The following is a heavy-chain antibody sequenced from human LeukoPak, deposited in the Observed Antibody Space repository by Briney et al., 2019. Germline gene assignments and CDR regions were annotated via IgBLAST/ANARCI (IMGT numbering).Heavy chain of an antibody. D-gene: IGHD3-10*01. Sequence: GSLRLSCAASGFTLTYYGMHWVRQAPGKGLEWVAVISYDGSNKYYVSSVQGRFTISRDNSKNALYLDMNSLRAEDTAVYFCAKDRGRSSASFDFWGQGTLVTVSS. CDR2: ISYDGSNK. CDR3: AKDRGRSSASFDF. V-gene: IGHV3-30*18. J-gene: IGHJ4*02. CDR1: GFTLTYYG.